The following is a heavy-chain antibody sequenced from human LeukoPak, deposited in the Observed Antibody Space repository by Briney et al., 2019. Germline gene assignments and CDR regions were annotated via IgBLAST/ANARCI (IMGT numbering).Heavy chain of an antibody. CDR3: ARLDFRSGYPQY. J-gene: IGHJ4*02. Sequence: GGSLRLSCAASGFTFSDYWMSWVRQAPGKGLEWVANIKQDGSEKKYVDSVRDRFTISRDNAKNSLSLQMNSLRSEDTAVYYCARLDFRSGYPQYWGQGTLVTVSS. D-gene: IGHD3-3*01. V-gene: IGHV3-7*01. CDR1: GFTFSDYW. CDR2: IKQDGSEK.